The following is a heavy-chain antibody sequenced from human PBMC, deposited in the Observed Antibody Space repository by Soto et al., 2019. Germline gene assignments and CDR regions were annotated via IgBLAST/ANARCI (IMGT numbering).Heavy chain of an antibody. J-gene: IGHJ6*03. CDR2: IYYSGST. D-gene: IGHD6-6*01. Sequence: TSETLSLTCTVSGGSISSGGYYWSWIRQHPGKGLEWIGYIYYSGSTYYNPSLKSRVTISVDTSKNQFSLKLSSVTAADTAVYYCARDSGPWDGSSSRLYYYYYMDVWGKGTTVTVSS. CDR3: ARDSGPWDGSSSRLYYYYYMDV. CDR1: GGSISSGGYY. V-gene: IGHV4-31*03.